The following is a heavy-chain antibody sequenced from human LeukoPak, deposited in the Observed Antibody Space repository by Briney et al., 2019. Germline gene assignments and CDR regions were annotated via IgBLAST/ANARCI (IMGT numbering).Heavy chain of an antibody. Sequence: PGGSLRLSCAASGFTFSSYSMNWVRQAPGKGLEWVSYISSSSSTIYYADSVKGRFTISRDNAKNSLYLQMNSLRAEDTAVYYCARDRGDRTFDYWGQGTLVTVSS. J-gene: IGHJ4*02. V-gene: IGHV3-48*04. D-gene: IGHD2-21*02. CDR1: GFTFSSYS. CDR2: ISSSSSTI. CDR3: ARDRGDRTFDY.